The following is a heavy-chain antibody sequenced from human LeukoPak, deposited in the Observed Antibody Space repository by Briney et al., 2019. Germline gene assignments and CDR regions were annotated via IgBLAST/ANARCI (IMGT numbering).Heavy chain of an antibody. Sequence: DSVKGRFTISRDNSNNTVYLQMTSLRAEDTGVYYCATPASLRYFEWTLRSWGDAFDIWGQGTMVTVSS. D-gene: IGHD3-9*01. J-gene: IGHJ3*02. CDR3: ATPASLRYFEWTLRSWGDAFDI. V-gene: IGHV3-30*07.